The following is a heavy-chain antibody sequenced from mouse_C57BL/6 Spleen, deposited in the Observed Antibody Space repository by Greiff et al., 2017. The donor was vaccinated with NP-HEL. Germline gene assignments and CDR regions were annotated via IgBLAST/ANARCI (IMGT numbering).Heavy chain of an antibody. D-gene: IGHD2-4*01. CDR3: ARSYDYDYAMDY. J-gene: IGHJ4*01. CDR1: GFTFTDYY. Sequence: EVKLEESGGGLAQPGGSLSLSCAASGFTFTDYYMSWVRQPPGKALEWLGFIRNKANGYTTEYSASVKGRFTISRDNSQSILYLQMNALRAEDSATYYCARSYDYDYAMDYWGQGTSVTVSS. CDR2: IRNKANGYTT. V-gene: IGHV7-3*01.